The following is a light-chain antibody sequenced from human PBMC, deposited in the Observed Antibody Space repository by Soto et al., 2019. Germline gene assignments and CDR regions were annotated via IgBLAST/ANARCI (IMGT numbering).Light chain of an antibody. J-gene: IGKJ1*01. CDR1: QSVSND. CDR3: QQYNNWPRT. V-gene: IGKV3-15*01. CDR2: GAS. Sequence: EIVMTQSPATLSVSPGERATLSCRASQSVSNDLAWYHQKPGQAPRLLIYGASTRATGIPARFSGSGSGTEFTLTINSLQSEDFAVYYCQQYNNWPRTFGQGTKVDNK.